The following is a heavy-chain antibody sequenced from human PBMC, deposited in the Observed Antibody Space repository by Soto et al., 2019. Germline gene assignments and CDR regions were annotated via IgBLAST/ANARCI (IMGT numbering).Heavy chain of an antibody. CDR1: GFTFSSYA. Sequence: PGGSLRLSCAASGFTFSSYAMSWVRQAPGKGLEWVSAISGSGGSTYYADSVKGRFTISRDNSKNTLYMQMNSLRAEDTAVYYCAKDCCDYFPRRWFDPWGQGTQVTVSS. CDR2: ISGSGGST. D-gene: IGHD4-17*01. J-gene: IGHJ5*02. CDR3: AKDCCDYFPRRWFDP. V-gene: IGHV3-23*01.